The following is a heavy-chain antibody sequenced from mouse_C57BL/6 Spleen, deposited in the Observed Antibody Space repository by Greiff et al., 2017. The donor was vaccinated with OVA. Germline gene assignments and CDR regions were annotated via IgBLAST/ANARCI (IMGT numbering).Heavy chain of an antibody. J-gene: IGHJ2*01. CDR1: GYTFTDYY. Sequence: VQLQQSGPELVKPGASVKISCKASGYTFTDYYMNWVKQSHGKSLEWIGDINPNNGGTSYNQKFKGKATLTVDKSSSTAYMELRSLTSEDSAVYYCARGGGRLDYWGQGTTLTVSS. D-gene: IGHD2-12*01. CDR2: INPNNGGT. CDR3: ARGGGRLDY. V-gene: IGHV1-26*01.